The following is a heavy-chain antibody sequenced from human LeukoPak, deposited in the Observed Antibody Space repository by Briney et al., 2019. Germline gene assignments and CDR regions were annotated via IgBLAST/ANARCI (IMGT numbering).Heavy chain of an antibody. V-gene: IGHV3-48*04. Sequence: GGSLRLSCAASGFTFRSYWVHWVRQAPGKGLEWVSYISSSSSTIYYADSVKGRFTISRDNAKNSLYLQMNSLRAEDTAVYYCAELGITMIGGVWGKGTTVTISS. CDR2: ISSSSSTI. D-gene: IGHD3-10*02. CDR3: AELGITMIGGV. CDR1: GFTFRSYW. J-gene: IGHJ6*04.